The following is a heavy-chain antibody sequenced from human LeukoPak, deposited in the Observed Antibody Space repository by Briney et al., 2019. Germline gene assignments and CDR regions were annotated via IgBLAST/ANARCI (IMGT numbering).Heavy chain of an antibody. J-gene: IGHJ4*02. CDR2: ISGIGGST. D-gene: IGHD3-10*01. V-gene: IGHV3-23*01. CDR3: AREGYYGSGSPPSLYFDY. CDR1: GFTFSSYA. Sequence: GGSLRLSCAASGFTFSSYAMSWVRQAPGKGLEWVSAISGIGGSTYYADSVKGRFTISRDNSRSTLYLQMNSLRPEDTAIYYCAREGYYGSGSPPSLYFDYWGQGTLVTVSS.